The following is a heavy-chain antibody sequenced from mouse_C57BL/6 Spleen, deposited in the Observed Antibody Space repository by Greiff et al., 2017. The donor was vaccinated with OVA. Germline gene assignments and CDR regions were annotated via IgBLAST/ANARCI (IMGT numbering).Heavy chain of an antibody. V-gene: IGHV5-6*01. D-gene: IGHD2-5*01. J-gene: IGHJ2*01. Sequence: DVHLVESGGDLVKPGGSLKLSCAASGFTFSSYGMSWVRQTPDKRLEWVATISSGGSYTYYPDSVKGRFTISRDNAKNTLYLQMSSLKSEDTAMYYCARQDSNYDYWGQGTTLTVSS. CDR2: ISSGGSYT. CDR1: GFTFSSYG. CDR3: ARQDSNYDY.